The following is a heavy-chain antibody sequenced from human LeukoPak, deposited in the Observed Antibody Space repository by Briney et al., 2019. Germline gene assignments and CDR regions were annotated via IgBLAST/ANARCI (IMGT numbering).Heavy chain of an antibody. Sequence: KASETLSLTCAVYGGSFSGYYWSWIRQPPGKGLEWIGEINHSGSTNYNPSLKSRVTISVDTSQNQFSLKLSSVTAADTAVYYCARGFSLTNGDWFDPWGQGTLVTVSS. CDR1: GGSFSGYY. D-gene: IGHD2-8*01. CDR2: INHSGST. J-gene: IGHJ5*02. CDR3: ARGFSLTNGDWFDP. V-gene: IGHV4-34*01.